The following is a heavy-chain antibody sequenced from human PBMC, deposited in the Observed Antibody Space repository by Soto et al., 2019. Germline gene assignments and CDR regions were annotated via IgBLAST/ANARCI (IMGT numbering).Heavy chain of an antibody. J-gene: IGHJ2*01. Sequence: EVQLLESGGGLVQPGGSLRLSCAASGFTCSSYAMSWVRKAPGKGLEWVSAISGSGGSTYYADSVKGRFTISRDNSKNTLYLQMNSLRAEDTAVYYCAKGGTVTDDWYFDLWGRGTLVTVSS. V-gene: IGHV3-23*01. CDR3: AKGGTVTDDWYFDL. D-gene: IGHD4-17*01. CDR1: GFTCSSYA. CDR2: ISGSGGST.